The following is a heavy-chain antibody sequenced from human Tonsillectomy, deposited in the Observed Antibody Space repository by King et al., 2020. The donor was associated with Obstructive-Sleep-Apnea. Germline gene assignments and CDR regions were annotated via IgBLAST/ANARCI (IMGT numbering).Heavy chain of an antibody. CDR2: ISYDGSNK. V-gene: IGHV3-30*03. Sequence: LQLQESGPGLVKPSETLSLTCTVSDGSISSSSYYWGWVRQAPGKGLEWVAVISYDGSNKYYADSVKGRFTISRDNSKNTLYLQMNSLRAEDTAVYYCARNPSSSWYTLDYWGQGTLVTVSS. CDR3: ARNPSSSWYTLDY. CDR1: DGSISSSSYY. J-gene: IGHJ4*02. D-gene: IGHD6-13*01.